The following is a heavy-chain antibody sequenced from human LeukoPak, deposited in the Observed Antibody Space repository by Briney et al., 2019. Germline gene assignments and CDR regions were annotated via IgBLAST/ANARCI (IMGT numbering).Heavy chain of an antibody. V-gene: IGHV3-21*04. Sequence: GGSLRLSCAASGFTFSTHSMYWVRQAPGKGLEWVSSISASSNFIHYAESVRGRFAISRDNAKNSLYLQMNSLGAQDTAVYYCARPATGYCSSAGCHWDSWGQGTLVTVSS. CDR2: ISASSNFI. J-gene: IGHJ4*02. CDR3: ARPATGYCSSAGCHWDS. CDR1: GFTFSTHS. D-gene: IGHD2-2*01.